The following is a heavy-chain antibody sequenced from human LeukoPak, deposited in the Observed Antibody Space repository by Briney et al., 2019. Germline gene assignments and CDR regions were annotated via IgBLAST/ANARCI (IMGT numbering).Heavy chain of an antibody. Sequence: SETLSLTCAVYGGSFSGYYWSWIRQPPGKGLEWIGEINHSGSTNYNPSLKSRVTISVDTSKNQFSLKLSSVTAADTAVYYCARDPYYYGSGRPGFDYWGQGTLVTVSS. CDR1: GGSFSGYY. D-gene: IGHD3-10*01. CDR2: INHSGST. CDR3: ARDPYYYGSGRPGFDY. V-gene: IGHV4-34*01. J-gene: IGHJ4*02.